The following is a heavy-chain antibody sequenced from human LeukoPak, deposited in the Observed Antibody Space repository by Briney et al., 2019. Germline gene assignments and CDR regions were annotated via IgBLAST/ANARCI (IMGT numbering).Heavy chain of an antibody. CDR3: AKDSSYEWNSNWFDP. V-gene: IGHV3-9*01. J-gene: IGHJ5*02. CDR2: ISWISGSI. CDR1: GFTFDDYA. D-gene: IGHD3-16*01. Sequence: GGSLRLSCAASGFTFDDYAMHWVRQAPGKGLDCVSGISWISGSIGYADSVNGRFTISRDNAKNSLYLQMNSLRAEDTALYYCAKDSSYEWNSNWFDPWGQGTLVTVSS.